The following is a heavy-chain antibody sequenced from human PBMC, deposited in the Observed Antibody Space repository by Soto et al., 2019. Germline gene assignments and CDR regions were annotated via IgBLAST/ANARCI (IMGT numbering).Heavy chain of an antibody. CDR1: GGSISGYY. D-gene: IGHD6-13*01. CDR2: IYNIGST. Sequence: SETLSLTCTVSGGSISGYYWSWLRQPPGKGLEWIGYIYNIGSTNYNPSLKSRVTISVDRSKNQFSLKLSSVTAADTAVYYCASGQQLVRNYWGQGTLVTVS. CDR3: ASGQQLVRNY. V-gene: IGHV4-59*12. J-gene: IGHJ4*02.